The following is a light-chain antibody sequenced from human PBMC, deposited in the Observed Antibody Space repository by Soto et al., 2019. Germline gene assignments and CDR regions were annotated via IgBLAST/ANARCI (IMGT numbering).Light chain of an antibody. CDR2: EVS. Sequence: QSVLTQPASVSGSPGQSITISCTGTSSDVGGYNYVSWYQQHPGKAPKLMIYEVSNRPSGVSNRFSGSKSGNTASLTISGLQDEDEADYYRSSYTSSSNDYVFGTGNKLTV. CDR1: SSDVGGYNY. V-gene: IGLV2-14*01. CDR3: SSYTSSSNDYV. J-gene: IGLJ1*01.